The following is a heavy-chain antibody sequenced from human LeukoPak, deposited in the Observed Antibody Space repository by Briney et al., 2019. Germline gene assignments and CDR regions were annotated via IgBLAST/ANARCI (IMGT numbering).Heavy chain of an antibody. V-gene: IGHV5-51*01. J-gene: IGHJ4*02. CDR3: ARQGMYYYDSSGVAY. D-gene: IGHD3-22*01. CDR2: IYPGDSDT. Sequence: GESLKISCKGPGYSFTSYWIGWVRQMPGKGPEWMGIIYPGDSDTRYSPSFQGQVTISADKSISTAYLQWSSLKASDTAMYYCARQGMYYYDSSGVAYWGQGTLVTVSS. CDR1: GYSFTSYW.